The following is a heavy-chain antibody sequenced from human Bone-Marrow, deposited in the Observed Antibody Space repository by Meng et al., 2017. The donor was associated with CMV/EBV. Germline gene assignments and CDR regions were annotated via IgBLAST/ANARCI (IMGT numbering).Heavy chain of an antibody. V-gene: IGHV4-34*01. Sequence: SETLSLTCAVYGGSFSGYYWSWIRQPPGKGLEWIGEINHSGSTNYNPSLKSRVTISVDTSKNQFSLKLTSVAAADTAVYYCARCQHSGDIVVFPAAGGPRAFDYWGQGTLVTVSS. CDR3: ARCQHSGDIVVFPAAGGPRAFDY. J-gene: IGHJ4*02. CDR2: INHSGST. CDR1: GGSFSGYY. D-gene: IGHD2-2*01.